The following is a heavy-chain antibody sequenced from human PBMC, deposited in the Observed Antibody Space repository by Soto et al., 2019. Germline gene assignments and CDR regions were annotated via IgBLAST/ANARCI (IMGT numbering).Heavy chain of an antibody. J-gene: IGHJ4*02. CDR1: GGSISSYY. D-gene: IGHD3-3*01. CDR2: IYYSGST. CDR3: ARTITIFGVDFGYYFDY. Sequence: PSETLSLTCTISGGSISSYYWSWIRQPPGNGLEWIGYIYYSGSTNYNPSLKSRVTISVDTSKNQFSLKLSSVTAADTAVYYCARTITIFGVDFGYYFDYWGQRTLVTVSS. V-gene: IGHV4-59*08.